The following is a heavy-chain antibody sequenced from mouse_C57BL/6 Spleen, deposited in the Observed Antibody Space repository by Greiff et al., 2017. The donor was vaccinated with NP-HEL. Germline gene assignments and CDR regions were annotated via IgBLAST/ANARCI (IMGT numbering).Heavy chain of an antibody. J-gene: IGHJ2*01. V-gene: IGHV1-26*01. D-gene: IGHD2-3*01. CDR2: INPNNGGT. CDR3: ARDDGDY. Sequence: EVQLQQSGPELVKPGASVKISCKASGYTFTDYYMNWVKQSHGKSLEWIGDINPNNGGTSYNQKFKGKATLTVDKSSSTAYMELRSLTSEVSAVYYCARDDGDYWGQGTTLTVSS. CDR1: GYTFTDYY.